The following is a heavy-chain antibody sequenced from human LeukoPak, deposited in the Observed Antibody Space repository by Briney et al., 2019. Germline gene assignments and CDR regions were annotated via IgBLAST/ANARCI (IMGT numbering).Heavy chain of an antibody. CDR1: GGSISSYY. J-gene: IGHJ4*02. CDR3: ARQSISGSSLSYFDY. CDR2: IYDSGST. V-gene: IGHV4-59*01. D-gene: IGHD3-22*01. Sequence: SETLSLTCTVSGGSISSYYWSWSRQPPGKGLEWIGNIYDSGSTNYNPSLKSRVTISVDTSKNHCSLKLSSVTAADTAVYYCARQSISGSSLSYFDYWGQGTLVNVSS.